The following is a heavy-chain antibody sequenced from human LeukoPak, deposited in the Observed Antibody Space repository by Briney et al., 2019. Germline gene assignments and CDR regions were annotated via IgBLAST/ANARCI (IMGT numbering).Heavy chain of an antibody. J-gene: IGHJ4*02. V-gene: IGHV3-23*01. CDR2: IGSGT. Sequence: GGSLRLSCGASGFTFSSYAMSWVRQAPGKGLEWVSAIGSGTYYADSVKGRFTISRDKSKNTLYLQMNSLRAEDTAVYYCAKVLAYYFDYWGQGTLVTVSS. CDR3: AKVLAYYFDY. CDR1: GFTFSSYA.